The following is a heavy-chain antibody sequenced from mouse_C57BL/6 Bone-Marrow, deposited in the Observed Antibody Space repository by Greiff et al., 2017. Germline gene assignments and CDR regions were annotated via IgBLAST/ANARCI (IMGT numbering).Heavy chain of an antibody. Sequence: QVQLQQPGAELVKPGASVKVSCKASGYTFTSYWMYWVKQRPGQGLEWIGRIHPSDSDTNYNQKFKGKATLTVDKSSSTAYMQLSSLTSEDYAVYYCAIGEGTIDSSGYWGKGTTLTVSS. D-gene: IGHD3-2*02. CDR1: GYTFTSYW. J-gene: IGHJ2*01. V-gene: IGHV1-74*01. CDR3: AIGEGTIDSSGY. CDR2: IHPSDSDT.